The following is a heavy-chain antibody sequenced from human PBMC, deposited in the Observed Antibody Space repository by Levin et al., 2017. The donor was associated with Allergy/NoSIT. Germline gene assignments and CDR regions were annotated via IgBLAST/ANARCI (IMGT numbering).Heavy chain of an antibody. Sequence: SETLSLTCTVSGGSISSGDYYWSWIRQPPGKGLEWIGYIYYSGSTYYNPSLKSRVTISVDTSKNQFSLKLSSVTAADTAVYYCARYIQAGWRRGMDGWGQGTTVTVSS. CDR1: GGSISSGDYY. CDR3: ARYIQAGWRRGMDG. D-gene: IGHD6-19*01. J-gene: IGHJ6*02. CDR2: IYYSGST. V-gene: IGHV4-30-4*01.